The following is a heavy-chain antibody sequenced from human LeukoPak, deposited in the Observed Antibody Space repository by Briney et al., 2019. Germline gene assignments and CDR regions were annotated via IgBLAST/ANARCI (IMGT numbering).Heavy chain of an antibody. CDR3: ARPSWTSGSYFDY. CDR2: IDQYESEK. CDR1: GFTFSNYA. D-gene: IGHD3-10*01. V-gene: IGHV3-7*01. Sequence: PGGSLRLSCAASGFTFSNYAMSWVRQAPGKGLEWVANIDQYESEKYYVDSVKGRFTISRDNAKNSLYLQMNSLRAEDTAVYYCARPSWTSGSYFDYWGQGALVIVSS. J-gene: IGHJ4*02.